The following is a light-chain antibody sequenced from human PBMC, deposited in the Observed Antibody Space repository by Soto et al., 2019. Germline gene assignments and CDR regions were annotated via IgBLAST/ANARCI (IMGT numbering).Light chain of an antibody. CDR2: GAS. Sequence: EIVLTQSPGTLSLSPGERATLSCRASQSVSSSYLAWYQQKPGQAPRLLIYGASSRATGIPDRFSGSGSGTDSTLTISRLEPEDVAVYSCQQYGRSPYTFGQGTKLEIK. CDR1: QSVSSSY. J-gene: IGKJ2*01. V-gene: IGKV3-20*01. CDR3: QQYGRSPYT.